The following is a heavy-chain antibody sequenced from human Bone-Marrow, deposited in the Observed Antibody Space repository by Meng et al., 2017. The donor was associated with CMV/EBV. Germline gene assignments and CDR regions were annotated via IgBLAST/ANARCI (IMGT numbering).Heavy chain of an antibody. J-gene: IGHJ4*02. CDR2: IPPHRGDT. CDR3: ARDNNWGPDD. D-gene: IGHD7-27*01. CDR1: GYTFTAHY. Sequence: ASVKVSCKASGYTFTAHYFHWVRQAPGQGLEWMGWIPPHRGDTNYAQQFQGRVTLTRDTSINTGYMELTRLTSDDTAVYYCARDNNWGPDDWGQGTLVTVSS. V-gene: IGHV1-2*02.